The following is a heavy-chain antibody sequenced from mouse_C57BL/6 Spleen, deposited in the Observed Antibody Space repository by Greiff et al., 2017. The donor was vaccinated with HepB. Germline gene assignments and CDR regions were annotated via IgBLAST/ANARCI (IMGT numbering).Heavy chain of an antibody. D-gene: IGHD3-3*01. V-gene: IGHV5-6*01. Sequence: EVQLVESGGDLVKPGGSLKLSCAASGFTFSSYGMSWVRQTPDKRLEWVATISSGGSYTYYPDSVKGRFTISRDNAKNTLYLQMSSLKSEDTAMYYCARHREVDYWGQGTTLTVSS. CDR2: ISSGGSYT. J-gene: IGHJ2*01. CDR3: ARHREVDY. CDR1: GFTFSSYG.